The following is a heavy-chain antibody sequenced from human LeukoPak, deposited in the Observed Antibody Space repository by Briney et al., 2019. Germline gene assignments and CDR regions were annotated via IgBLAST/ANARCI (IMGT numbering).Heavy chain of an antibody. V-gene: IGHV4-39*01. Sequence: SETLSLTCTVSGGSISSSSYYWGWMRQPPGKGLEWIGSIYYSGSTYYNPSLKSRVTISVDTSTNQFSLKLSSVTAADTAVYYCARAVDSSAFSSFQHWGQGTLVTVSS. CDR1: GGSISSSSYY. CDR2: IYYSGST. D-gene: IGHD3-22*01. CDR3: ARAVDSSAFSSFQH. J-gene: IGHJ1*01.